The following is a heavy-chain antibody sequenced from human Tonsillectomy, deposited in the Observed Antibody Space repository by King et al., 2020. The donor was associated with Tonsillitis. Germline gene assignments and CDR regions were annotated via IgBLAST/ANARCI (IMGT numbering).Heavy chain of an antibody. V-gene: IGHV3-33*05. D-gene: IGHD6-19*01. CDR3: ARERVYSSGWGIDH. CDR1: GFSFSSYG. CDR2: ISFDGSRK. J-gene: IGHJ4*02. Sequence: HVQLVESGGGVVQPGRSLSLSCAASGFSFSSYGMHWVRQAPGKGLEWVAVISFDGSRKNYADSVKGRFTIFRDGSNNTLFLQMNSRRADDTAVYYCARERVYSSGWGIDHWGQGTLLSVSS.